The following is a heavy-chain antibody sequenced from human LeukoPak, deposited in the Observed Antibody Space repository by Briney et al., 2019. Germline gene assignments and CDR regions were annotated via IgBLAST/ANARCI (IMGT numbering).Heavy chain of an antibody. J-gene: IGHJ3*02. Sequence: ASVKVSCKASGGTFSSYAISWVRQAPGQGLEWMGRIIPIFGTANYAQKFQGRVTITTDESTSTAYMELSSLRSEDTAVYYCARALNLVWPDYDAFDIWGQGTMVTVSS. CDR1: GGTFSSYA. CDR2: IIPIFGTA. D-gene: IGHD2-8*02. V-gene: IGHV1-69*05. CDR3: ARALNLVWPDYDAFDI.